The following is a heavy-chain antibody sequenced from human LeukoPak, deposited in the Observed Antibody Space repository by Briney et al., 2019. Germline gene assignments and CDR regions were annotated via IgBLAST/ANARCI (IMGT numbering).Heavy chain of an antibody. D-gene: IGHD3-10*01. V-gene: IGHV3-30*03. Sequence: PGGSLRLSCAAAGFTFSNHGMHWVRQAPGKGLEWVAVISSDGSNKYYADSVKGRFTLSRDNSKNTVSLQMNSLGTEDTAVYYCARGRDSGSFIIDYWGQGTLVTVSS. CDR1: GFTFSNHG. CDR2: ISSDGSNK. CDR3: ARGRDSGSFIIDY. J-gene: IGHJ4*02.